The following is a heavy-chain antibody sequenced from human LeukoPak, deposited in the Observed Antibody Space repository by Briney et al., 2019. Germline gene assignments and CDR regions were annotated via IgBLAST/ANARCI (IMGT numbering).Heavy chain of an antibody. CDR1: GFTVSSNY. CDR2: IDSDATST. CDR3: ARGVLVGATPDY. Sequence: GGSLRLSCAASGFTVSSNYMSWVRQAPGKGLVWVSRIDSDATSTSYADSVKGRVTISRDNAKNTLFLQMNSLRAKDTAVYYCARGVLVGATPDYWGQGTLVTVSS. D-gene: IGHD1-26*01. V-gene: IGHV3-74*01. J-gene: IGHJ4*02.